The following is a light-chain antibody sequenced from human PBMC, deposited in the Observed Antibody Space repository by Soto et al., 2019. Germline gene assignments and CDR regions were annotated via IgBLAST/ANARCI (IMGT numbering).Light chain of an antibody. J-gene: IGKJ2*01. CDR2: DAS. V-gene: IGKV1-5*01. CDR1: QSINNW. Sequence: DIQMTQSPSTLSASVGDRVTSTCRASQSINNWLAWYQQKPGKAPKVLIYDASNLESGVPSRFSGSGSGTEFTLTISSLQPDDFATYYCQQSNGYFGQGIKLEIQ. CDR3: QQSNGY.